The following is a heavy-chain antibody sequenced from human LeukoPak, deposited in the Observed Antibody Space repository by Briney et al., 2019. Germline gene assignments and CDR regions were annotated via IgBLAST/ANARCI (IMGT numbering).Heavy chain of an antibody. Sequence: SETLSLTCAVYGGSFSGYYWSWIRQPPGKGLGWIGEINHSGSTNYNPSLKSRVTISVDTSKNQFSLKLSSVTAADTAVYYCARGQKNYYYHYGMDVWGQGTTVTVSS. J-gene: IGHJ6*02. CDR2: INHSGST. CDR1: GGSFSGYY. V-gene: IGHV4-34*01. CDR3: ARGQKNYYYHYGMDV.